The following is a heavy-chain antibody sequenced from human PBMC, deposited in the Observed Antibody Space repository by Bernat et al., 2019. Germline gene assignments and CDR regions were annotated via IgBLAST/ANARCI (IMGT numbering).Heavy chain of an antibody. D-gene: IGHD1-26*01. Sequence: QVQLVESGGGVVQPGRSLRLSCATSGFTFSNYGMQWVRQAPGKGLEWVAVISDDGSTKHYADSVSGRCTVSRDNSKNTLYLQMNSLRAEDTAVYYCAKEKGGNYMPLDYWGQGTLVTVHS. J-gene: IGHJ4*02. V-gene: IGHV3-30*18. CDR1: GFTFSNYG. CDR2: ISDDGSTK. CDR3: AKEKGGNYMPLDY.